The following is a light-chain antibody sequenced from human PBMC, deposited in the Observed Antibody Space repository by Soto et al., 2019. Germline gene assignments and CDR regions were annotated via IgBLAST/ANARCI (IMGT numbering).Light chain of an antibody. V-gene: IGKV4-1*01. CDR1: QSVLYSSNNKNY. Sequence: DMVMTQSPDSLAVSLGERVTINCKSSQSVLYSSNNKNYLVWYQQKPGQPPKLLLYWASTRESGVPDRFSGSGSGTAFTLTISSLQAEDVAVYYCQQYYSTPLTFGGGTKVDIK. CDR2: WAS. CDR3: QQYYSTPLT. J-gene: IGKJ4*01.